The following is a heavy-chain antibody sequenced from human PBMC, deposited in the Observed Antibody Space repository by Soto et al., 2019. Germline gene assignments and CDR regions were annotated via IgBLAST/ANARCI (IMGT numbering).Heavy chain of an antibody. CDR3: ARGYDPQYAIDV. V-gene: IGHV3-48*02. D-gene: IGHD1-1*01. CDR2: ISGSSNTI. CDR1: GFTLSTYS. Sequence: EVQLVESGGGLIQRGGSLRLSCAASGFTLSTYSLNWVRQAPRKGLEWLSYISGSSNTIYYADSLKGRFTISRDNAKNSLYLQMNCLRDEDTSVYFCARGYDPQYAIDVWGQGTTVTVSS. J-gene: IGHJ6*02.